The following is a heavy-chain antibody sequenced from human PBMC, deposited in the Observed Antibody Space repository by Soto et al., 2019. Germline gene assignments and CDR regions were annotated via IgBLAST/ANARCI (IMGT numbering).Heavy chain of an antibody. CDR1: GFTFSDYY. D-gene: IGHD6-19*01. J-gene: IGHJ4*02. CDR2: ISSSSSYT. Sequence: PGGSLRLSCAASGFTFSDYYMSWIRQAPGKGLEWVSYISSSSSYTNYADSVRGRFTISRDNAKNSLYLQMNSLRDEDTAVYYCVREISVAGGHFDYWGQGTLVTVSS. CDR3: VREISVAGGHFDY. V-gene: IGHV3-11*06.